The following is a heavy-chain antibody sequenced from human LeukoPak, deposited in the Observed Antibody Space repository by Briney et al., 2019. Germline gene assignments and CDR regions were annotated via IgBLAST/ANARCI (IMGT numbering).Heavy chain of an antibody. CDR3: AKDSYYYYYMDV. CDR2: IRYDGSNK. CDR1: GFTFSSYG. J-gene: IGHJ6*03. V-gene: IGHV3-30*02. Sequence: GGSLRLSCAASGFTFSSYGMHWVRQAPGKGLEWVAFIRYDGSNKYYADSVKGRFTISRGNSKNTLYLQMNSLRAEDTAVYYCAKDSYYYYYMDVWGKGTTVTVSS.